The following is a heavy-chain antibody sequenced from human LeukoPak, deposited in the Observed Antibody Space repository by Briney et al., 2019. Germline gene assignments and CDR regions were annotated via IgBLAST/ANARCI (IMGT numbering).Heavy chain of an antibody. CDR2: IYYSGST. D-gene: IGHD3-10*01. J-gene: IGHJ4*02. CDR3: ARGTGSYFYFDY. V-gene: IGHV4-59*01. Sequence: PSETLSITCSDSGGSISSYYWSWIRKPPGKGPEWIGYIYYSGSTNYNPSLKSRVTISVDTSKNQFSLKLSSVTAADTAVYYCARGTGSYFYFDYWGQGTLVTVSS. CDR1: GGSISSYY.